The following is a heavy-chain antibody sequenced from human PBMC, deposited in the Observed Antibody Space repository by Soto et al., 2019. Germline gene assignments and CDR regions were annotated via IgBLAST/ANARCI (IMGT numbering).Heavy chain of an antibody. CDR2: ISAYNGNT. Sequence: QVQLVQSGAEVKKPGASVKVSCKASGYTFTSYGISWVRQAPGQGLEWMGWISAYNGNTNYAQKLKGRVSMTTDTSTSKAYMELRSMRSDDTAVYYCAREGADHDILTGYHYDYYGMDVWGQGTTVTVSS. V-gene: IGHV1-18*01. J-gene: IGHJ6*02. CDR1: GYTFTSYG. CDR3: AREGADHDILTGYHYDYYGMDV. D-gene: IGHD3-9*01.